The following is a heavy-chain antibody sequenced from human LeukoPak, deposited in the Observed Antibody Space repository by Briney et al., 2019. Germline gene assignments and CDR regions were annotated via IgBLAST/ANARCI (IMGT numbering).Heavy chain of an antibody. J-gene: IGHJ4*02. D-gene: IGHD1-20*01. CDR1: GYSLPTYW. Sequence: GESLKISCEGSGYSLPTYWIAWVRQMPGKGLEWMGIIFPINSDARYSPSFQGQVTISADKSISTAYLQWSSLKASDTAMYYCARLSGNGYYSDYWGQGTLVTVSS. CDR3: ARLSGNGYYSDY. V-gene: IGHV5-51*01. CDR2: IFPINSDA.